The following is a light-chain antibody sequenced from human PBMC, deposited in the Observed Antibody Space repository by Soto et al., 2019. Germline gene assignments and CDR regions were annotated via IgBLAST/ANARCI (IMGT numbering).Light chain of an antibody. CDR3: QQYNAWPPLT. Sequence: ERVMTQSPATLSVSPGERVTLSCRASESVRSNLAWYQQKPGQAPRLLIYGASTRATGIPVRFSGSGSGTEFTLTISSLQSEDLAVYYCQQYNAWPPLTFGGGTKVEIK. V-gene: IGKV3D-15*01. CDR2: GAS. J-gene: IGKJ4*01. CDR1: ESVRSN.